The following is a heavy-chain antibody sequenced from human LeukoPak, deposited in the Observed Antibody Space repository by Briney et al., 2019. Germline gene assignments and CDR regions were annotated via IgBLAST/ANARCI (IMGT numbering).Heavy chain of an antibody. D-gene: IGHD1-26*01. CDR2: IYPGDSDT. Sequence: GESLKISCQGSGNSFTNYWIGWVRPMPGEGLEWMGIIYPGDSDTRYSPSFQGQVTISADKSTSTAYLQWSSLKASDTAMYYCARRGGSLNYFDYWGQGTLVTVSS. CDR3: ARRGGSLNYFDY. J-gene: IGHJ4*02. V-gene: IGHV5-51*01. CDR1: GNSFTNYW.